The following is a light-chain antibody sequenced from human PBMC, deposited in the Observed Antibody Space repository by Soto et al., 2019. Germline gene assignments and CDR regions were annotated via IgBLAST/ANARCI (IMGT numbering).Light chain of an antibody. Sequence: QSALTQPASVSGSPGQSITISCTGTSSDVGNYNLVSWYQHHPGKAPKFMIYEGSKRPSGVSNRFSGSKSGNTASLTISGLQAEDEADYYCCSYVGSSTVVFGGGTKLTVL. J-gene: IGLJ2*01. CDR3: CSYVGSSTVV. V-gene: IGLV2-23*01. CDR2: EGS. CDR1: SSDVGNYNL.